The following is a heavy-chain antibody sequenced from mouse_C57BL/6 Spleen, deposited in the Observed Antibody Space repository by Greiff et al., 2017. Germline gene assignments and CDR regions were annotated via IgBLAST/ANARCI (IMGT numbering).Heavy chain of an antibody. Sequence: QVQLQQPGAELVRPGSSVKLSCKASGYTFTSYWMHWVKQRPIQGLEWIGNIDPSDSETHYNQKFKDKATLTVDKSSSTACMQLSVLTSEDSAGYYCARFPYGNSFDYWGQGTTLTVSS. D-gene: IGHD2-1*01. V-gene: IGHV1-52*01. CDR2: IDPSDSET. J-gene: IGHJ2*01. CDR3: ARFPYGNSFDY. CDR1: GYTFTSYW.